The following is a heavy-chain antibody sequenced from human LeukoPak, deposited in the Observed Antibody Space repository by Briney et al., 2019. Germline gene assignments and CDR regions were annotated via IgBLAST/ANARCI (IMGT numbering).Heavy chain of an antibody. CDR2: IKWNGGST. CDR1: GFTFDDYG. D-gene: IGHD3-10*01. V-gene: IGHV3-20*04. J-gene: IGHJ4*02. CDR3: AKLAKYFYGSETYYFFEH. Sequence: GGSLRLSCAASGFTFDDYGMSWVRHAPGKGLEWVSSIKWNGGSTGYADSVKGRFTISRDNAKNSLYLQMNSLRVEDTAVYYCAKLAKYFYGSETYYFFEHWGQGTPVTASS.